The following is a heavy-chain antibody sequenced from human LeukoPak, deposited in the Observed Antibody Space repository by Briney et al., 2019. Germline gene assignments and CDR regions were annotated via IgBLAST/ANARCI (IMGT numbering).Heavy chain of an antibody. CDR3: ARDESIGSSWYDPGYYFDY. D-gene: IGHD6-13*01. Sequence: ASVRDSCKASGYTFTSYGISWVRQAPGQGLEWMGWISAYNGNTNYAQKLQGRVTMTTDTSTSTAYMELRSLRSDDTAVYYCARDESIGSSWYDPGYYFDYWGEGTLVTASS. CDR2: ISAYNGNT. J-gene: IGHJ4*02. CDR1: GYTFTSYG. V-gene: IGHV1-18*01.